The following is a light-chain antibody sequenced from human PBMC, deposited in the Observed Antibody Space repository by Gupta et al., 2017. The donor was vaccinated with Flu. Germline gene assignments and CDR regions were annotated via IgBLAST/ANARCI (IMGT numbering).Light chain of an antibody. CDR3: QQCDSSSWT. Sequence: DIVLTQSPGTLSLSPGERATLSCRASQSVSSSYLAWYQQKPGQAPRLLIYGASSRATGIPDRFSGSGPGTDFTLTISRLEPEDFAVYYCQQCDSSSWTFGQGTKVEIK. V-gene: IGKV3-20*01. CDR1: QSVSSSY. CDR2: GAS. J-gene: IGKJ1*01.